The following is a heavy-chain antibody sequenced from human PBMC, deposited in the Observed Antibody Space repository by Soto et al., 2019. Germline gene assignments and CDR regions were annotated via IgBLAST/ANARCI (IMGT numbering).Heavy chain of an antibody. V-gene: IGHV1-69*13. CDR1: GGTFSTYT. D-gene: IGHD2-2*01. J-gene: IGHJ6*02. CDR3: ARRYCISTSCHYYGMDV. CDR2: IIPIFRTA. Sequence: GASVKVSCKASGGTFSTYTVSWVRQAPGQGLEWMGGIIPIFRTANYAQKFQGRVTVTADESTSTAYMELSSLRSEDTAVYYCARRYCISTSCHYYGMDVWGQGTTVTVSS.